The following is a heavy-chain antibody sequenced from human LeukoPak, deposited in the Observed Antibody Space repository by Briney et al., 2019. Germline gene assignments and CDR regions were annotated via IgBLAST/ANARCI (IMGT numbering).Heavy chain of an antibody. CDR1: GFTFSGSA. V-gene: IGHV3-73*01. CDR3: TRHADADPGELLVDY. D-gene: IGHD1-26*01. Sequence: GGSLRLSCAASGFTFSGSAMHWVRQASGKGLEWVGRIRSKANSCATAYAASVKGRFTISRDDSKNAAYLQMNSLKTEDTAVYYCTRHADADPGELLVDYWGQGTLVTVSS. J-gene: IGHJ4*02. CDR2: IRSKANSCAT.